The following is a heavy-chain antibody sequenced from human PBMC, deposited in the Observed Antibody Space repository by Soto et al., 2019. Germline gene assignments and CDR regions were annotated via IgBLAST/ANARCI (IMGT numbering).Heavy chain of an antibody. CDR2: IYKTGNT. J-gene: IGHJ5*02. CDR1: GDSISSNS. CDR3: ARGGATMVRGDQHWFDP. V-gene: IGHV4-59*01. Sequence: QVHLQESGPGLVKPSETLSLTCAVSGDSISSNSWSWIRQAPGKGLEYIGYIYKTGNTNYNPSLQSRVTISVDTSKNQFSLDLRSVTALDTARYYCARGGATMVRGDQHWFDPWGQGTLVTVSS. D-gene: IGHD3-10*01.